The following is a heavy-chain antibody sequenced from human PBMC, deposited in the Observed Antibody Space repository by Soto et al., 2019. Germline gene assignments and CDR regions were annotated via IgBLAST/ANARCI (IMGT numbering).Heavy chain of an antibody. CDR2: IDYSGST. V-gene: IGHV4-61*01. J-gene: IGHJ6*02. Sequence: SETLSFTCTVSGASVSGGYYYWSWIRQPPGKGLEWIAYIDYSGSTNYNPSLKSRVTISVDTSNNRFSLKLSSVTAADTAVYYCARIVQKDGGLLSNYYYGVEVWGQGTTVTVS. CDR3: ARIVQKDGGLLSNYYYGVEV. D-gene: IGHD3-10*01. CDR1: GASVSGGYYY.